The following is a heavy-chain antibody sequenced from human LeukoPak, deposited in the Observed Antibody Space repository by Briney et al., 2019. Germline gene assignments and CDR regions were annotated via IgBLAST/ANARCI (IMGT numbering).Heavy chain of an antibody. V-gene: IGHV3-23*01. CDR1: GFTFSSYA. J-gene: IGHJ4*02. Sequence: GGSLRLSCAASGFTFSSYAMSWVRQAPGKGLEWVSAISGSGGSTYYADSVKGRITISRDNSKNTLYLRMNSLRAEDTAVYYCAKDRGYYGSGSYYIYWGQGTLVTVSS. CDR3: AKDRGYYGSGSYYIY. D-gene: IGHD3-10*01. CDR2: ISGSGGST.